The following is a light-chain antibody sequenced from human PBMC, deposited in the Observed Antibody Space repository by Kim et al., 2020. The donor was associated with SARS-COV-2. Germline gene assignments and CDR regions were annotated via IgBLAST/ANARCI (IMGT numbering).Light chain of an antibody. CDR1: TSDVGGYNY. CDR3: SSYAGSNNLV. CDR2: EVS. J-gene: IGLJ2*01. V-gene: IGLV2-8*01. Sequence: GHPYTTSCIGTTSDVGGYNYVSWYQQHPGKAPKLMIYEVSKRPSGVPDRFSGSKPGNTASLTVSGLQAEDEADYYCSSYAGSNNLVFGGGTQLTVL.